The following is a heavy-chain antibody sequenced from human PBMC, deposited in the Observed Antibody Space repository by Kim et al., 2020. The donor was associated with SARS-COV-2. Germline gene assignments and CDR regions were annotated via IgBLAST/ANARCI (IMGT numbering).Heavy chain of an antibody. J-gene: IGHJ3*02. Sequence: GGSLRLSCAASGFTFSSYAMSWVRQAPGKGLEWVSAISGSGGSTYYADSVKGRFTISRDNSKNTLYLQMNSLRAEDTAVYYCAKVVGAGYYYDSSGYGPLDAFDIWGQGTMVTVSS. D-gene: IGHD3-22*01. CDR2: ISGSGGST. CDR3: AKVVGAGYYYDSSGYGPLDAFDI. CDR1: GFTFSSYA. V-gene: IGHV3-23*01.